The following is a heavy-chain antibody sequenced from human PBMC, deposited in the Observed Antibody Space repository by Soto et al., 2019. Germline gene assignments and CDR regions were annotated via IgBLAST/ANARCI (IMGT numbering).Heavy chain of an antibody. Sequence: SETLSLTCTVSGGSFGPNYWSWIRQPPGKGLEWIGYIYYSGSTNYNPSLKSRVTISVDTSKNQFSLKLSSVTAADTAVYYCARGSSSWYGRYYYYYGMDVWGQGTTVTVSS. V-gene: IGHV4-59*12. J-gene: IGHJ6*02. CDR2: IYYSGST. CDR1: GGSFGPNY. CDR3: ARGSSSWYGRYYYYYGMDV. D-gene: IGHD6-13*01.